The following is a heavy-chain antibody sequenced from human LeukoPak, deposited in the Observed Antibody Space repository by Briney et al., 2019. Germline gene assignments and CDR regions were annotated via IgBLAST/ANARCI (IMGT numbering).Heavy chain of an antibody. V-gene: IGHV3-30-3*01. CDR3: AGDPRGYSYGYLDY. Sequence: GGSLRLSCAASGFTFSSYAMHWVRQAPGKGLEWVAVISYDGSNKYYADSVKGRFTISRDNSKNTLYLQMNSLRAEDTAVYYRAGDPRGYSYGYLDYWGQGTLVTVSS. J-gene: IGHJ4*02. CDR2: ISYDGSNK. D-gene: IGHD5-18*01. CDR1: GFTFSSYA.